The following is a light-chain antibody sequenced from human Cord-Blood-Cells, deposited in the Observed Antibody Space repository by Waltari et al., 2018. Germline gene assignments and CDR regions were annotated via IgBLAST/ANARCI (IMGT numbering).Light chain of an antibody. J-gene: IGLJ2*01. CDR2: DVS. Sequence: QSALTQPRSVSGSPGQSVTIPCTGTSSDVGGYNYASWYQQHPGKAPKLMIYDVSKRPSGVPDRFSGSKSGNTASLTISGLQAEDEADYYCCSYAGSYVVFGGGTKLTVL. CDR1: SSDVGGYNY. CDR3: CSYAGSYVV. V-gene: IGLV2-11*01.